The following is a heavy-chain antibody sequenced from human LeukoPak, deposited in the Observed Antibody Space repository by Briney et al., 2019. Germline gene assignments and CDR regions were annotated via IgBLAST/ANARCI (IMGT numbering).Heavy chain of an antibody. J-gene: IGHJ6*03. CDR2: INPSGGST. V-gene: IGHV1-46*01. CDR3: ARGTMVRGVAYYYMDV. CDR1: GYTFTSYY. D-gene: IGHD3-10*01. Sequence: ASVKVSCKASGYTFTSYYMHWVRQAPGQGLEWMGIINPSGGSTSYAQKFQGRVTMTRDMSTSTVCMELSSLRSEDTAVYYCARGTMVRGVAYYYMDVWGKGTTVTVSS.